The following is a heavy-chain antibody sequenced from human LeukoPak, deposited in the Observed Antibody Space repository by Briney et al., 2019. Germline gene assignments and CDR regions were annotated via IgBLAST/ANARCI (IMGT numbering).Heavy chain of an antibody. Sequence: GGSLRLSCAASRFTFSSYDMHWLRQAPGKGVEGVSYISSGGTITYYADSVKGRFTISRDNAKNTLYLQMNRVRAEDTAIYYCARVDYTTTWRFDYWGQGILVTVSS. J-gene: IGHJ4*02. CDR3: ARVDYTTTWRFDY. CDR1: RFTFSSYD. V-gene: IGHV3-48*03. CDR2: ISSGGTIT. D-gene: IGHD3-3*01.